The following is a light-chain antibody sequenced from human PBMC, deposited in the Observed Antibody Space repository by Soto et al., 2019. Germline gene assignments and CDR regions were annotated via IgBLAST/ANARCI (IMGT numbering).Light chain of an antibody. CDR2: GAF. J-gene: IGKJ1*01. V-gene: IGKV3-15*01. Sequence: EIVMTQSPATLSVSPGERATLSCRASQSISSDLAWYQQKPGQAPRLFIYGAFTRATGIPARISGSGSGTEFTLTISSLQSEDVAVYYCQQYNNWPWTVGQGTKVEI. CDR3: QQYNNWPWT. CDR1: QSISSD.